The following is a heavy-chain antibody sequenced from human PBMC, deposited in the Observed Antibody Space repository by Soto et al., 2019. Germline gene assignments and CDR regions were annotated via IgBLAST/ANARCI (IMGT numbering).Heavy chain of an antibody. J-gene: IGHJ3*02. CDR2: ISWNSGSI. V-gene: IGHV3-9*01. D-gene: IGHD2-15*01. Sequence: GGSLRLSCAASGFTFDDYAMHWVRQAPGKGLEWVSGISWNSGSIGYADSVKGRFTISRDNAKNSLYLQMNSLRAEDTALYYCAKDKGGEGLCSGGSCYSSAFDIWGQGTMVTVSS. CDR3: AKDKGGEGLCSGGSCYSSAFDI. CDR1: GFTFDDYA.